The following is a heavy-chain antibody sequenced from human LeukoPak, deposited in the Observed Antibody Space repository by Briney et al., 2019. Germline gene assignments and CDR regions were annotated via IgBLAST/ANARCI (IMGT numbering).Heavy chain of an antibody. D-gene: IGHD5-12*01. J-gene: IGHJ6*02. CDR2: IKQDGSEK. Sequence: GGSLRLSCAASGFTFSSYWMSWVRQAPGKGLEWVANIKQDGSEKYYVDSVKGRFTISRDNAKNSLYLQMNSLRAGDTAVYYCARGYSGYDWKLSVYYYYGMDVWGQGTTVTVSS. CDR1: GFTFSSYW. CDR3: ARGYSGYDWKLSVYYYYGMDV. V-gene: IGHV3-7*01.